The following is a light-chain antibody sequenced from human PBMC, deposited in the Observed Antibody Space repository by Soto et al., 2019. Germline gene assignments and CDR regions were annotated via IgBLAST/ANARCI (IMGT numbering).Light chain of an antibody. CDR2: DVN. CDR3: SAHGGTNPYV. J-gene: IGLJ1*01. V-gene: IGLV2-8*01. Sequence: QSALTQPPSASGSPGQSVAISCTGTASDIGGYTFVSWYQQHPGKAPKLLIYDVNMRPSGVPDRFSGSKSGNTASLTVSGLQAEDEADYYCSAHGGTNPYVFGTGTKVTVL. CDR1: ASDIGGYTF.